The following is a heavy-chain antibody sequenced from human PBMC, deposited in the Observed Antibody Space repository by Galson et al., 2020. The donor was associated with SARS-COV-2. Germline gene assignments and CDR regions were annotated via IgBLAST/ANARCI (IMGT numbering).Heavy chain of an antibody. Sequence: GGSLRLSCTASGFTFGDYAMSWFRQAPGKGLEWVGVIRSKAYGGTTEYAATVKGRFTISRDDSKSIAYLQMNSLKTEDTAVYYCTATFYSSSFAFDIWGQGTMVTVSS. V-gene: IGHV3-49*03. CDR3: TATFYSSSFAFDI. CDR1: GFTFGDYA. J-gene: IGHJ3*02. D-gene: IGHD6-6*01. CDR2: IRSKAYGGTT.